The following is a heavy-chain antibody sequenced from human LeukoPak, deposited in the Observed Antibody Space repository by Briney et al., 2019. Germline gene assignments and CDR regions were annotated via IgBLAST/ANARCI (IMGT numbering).Heavy chain of an antibody. CDR1: GGSISSYY. D-gene: IGHD4-17*01. V-gene: IGHV4-59*01. CDR2: IYYSGST. J-gene: IGHJ4*02. CDR3: ARSPSGDYGDYVGGFDY. Sequence: SETLSLTCTVSGGSISSYYWSWIRQPPGKGLEWIGYIYYSGSTNYNPSLKSRVTISVDTSKNQFSLKLSSVTAADTAVYYCARSPSGDYGDYVGGFDYWGQGTLVTVSS.